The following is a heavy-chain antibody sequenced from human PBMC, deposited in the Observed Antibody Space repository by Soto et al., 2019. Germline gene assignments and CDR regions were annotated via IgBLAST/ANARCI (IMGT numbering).Heavy chain of an antibody. CDR2: INPNSGGT. CDR3: ARAGSFDSGYDYWDY. CDR1: GYTFTGYY. J-gene: IGHJ4*02. D-gene: IGHD5-12*01. Sequence: ASVKVSCKASGYTFTGYYMHWVRQAPGQGLEWMGWINPNSGGTNYAQKFQGWVTMTRDTSISTAYMELSRLRSDDTAVYYCARAGSFDSGYDYWDYWGQGTLVTVSS. V-gene: IGHV1-2*04.